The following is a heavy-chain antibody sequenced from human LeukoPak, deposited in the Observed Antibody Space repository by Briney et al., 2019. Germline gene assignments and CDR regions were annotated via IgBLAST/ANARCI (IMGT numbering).Heavy chain of an antibody. J-gene: IGHJ4*02. Sequence: ASVKVSCKASGFTFSSSAMQWVRQARGQRLEWIGWIVVGSGNTDYAQKFQERVTITRDMSTSTAYMELSSLRSEDTAVYYCAARHDSGGYYNIWGQGTLVTVSS. V-gene: IGHV1-58*02. CDR3: AARHDSGGYYNI. CDR2: IVVGSGNT. CDR1: GFTFSSSA. D-gene: IGHD3-10*01.